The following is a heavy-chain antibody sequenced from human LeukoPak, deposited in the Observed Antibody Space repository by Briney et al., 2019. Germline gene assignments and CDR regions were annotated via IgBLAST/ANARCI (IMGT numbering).Heavy chain of an antibody. D-gene: IGHD1-26*01. Sequence: SETLSLTCAVYGGSFSGYYWSWIRQSPGKGLEWIGEINHSGSTNYNPSLKSRLTISVDTSKNQFSLKLSSVTAADTAVYYCAREADPSRSYPGPDYFYYYMDVWGKGSTVTVSS. J-gene: IGHJ6*03. CDR3: AREADPSRSYPGPDYFYYYMDV. V-gene: IGHV4-34*01. CDR1: GGSFSGYY. CDR2: INHSGST.